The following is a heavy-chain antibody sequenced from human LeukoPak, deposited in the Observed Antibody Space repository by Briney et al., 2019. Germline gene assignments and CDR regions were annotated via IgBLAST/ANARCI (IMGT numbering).Heavy chain of an antibody. V-gene: IGHV3-9*01. CDR2: LSWNSGSI. J-gene: IGHJ1*01. D-gene: IGHD6-13*01. Sequence: GGSLRLSCAASGFTFDDYAMHWVRQAPGKGLEWVSGLSWNSGSIGYADSVNDRFTISRDNAKSSLYLQMNNLRAEDTALYYCAKDSLAAAGAHFQHWGQGTLVTVSS. CDR3: AKDSLAAAGAHFQH. CDR1: GFTFDDYA.